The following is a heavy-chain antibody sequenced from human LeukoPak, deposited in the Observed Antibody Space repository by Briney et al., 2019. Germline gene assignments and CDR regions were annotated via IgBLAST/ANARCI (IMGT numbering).Heavy chain of an antibody. V-gene: IGHV1-8*01. CDR1: GYTFTSYD. J-gene: IGHJ6*03. CDR2: MNPNSGNT. CDR3: ARWGYYYDSSGYSNDYYYYYYMDV. Sequence: ASVKVSCKASGYTFTSYDINWVRQATGQGLEWMGWMNPNSGNTGYAQKFQGRVTMTRDTSISTAYMELSRLRSDDTAVYYCARWGYYYDSSGYSNDYYYYYYMDVWGKGTTVTVSS. D-gene: IGHD3-22*01.